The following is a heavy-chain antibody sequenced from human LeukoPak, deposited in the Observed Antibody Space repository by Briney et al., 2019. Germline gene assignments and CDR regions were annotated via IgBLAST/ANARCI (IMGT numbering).Heavy chain of an antibody. CDR3: AREGAVAGTHGAFDI. CDR2: IYYSGST. CDR1: GGSISSYY. Sequence: PSETLSLTCTVSGGSISSYYWCWIRQPPGKGLEWIGYIYYSGSTNYNPSLKSRVTISVDTSKNQFSLKLSSVTAADTAVYYCAREGAVAGTHGAFDIWGQGTMVTVSS. J-gene: IGHJ3*02. V-gene: IGHV4-59*01. D-gene: IGHD6-19*01.